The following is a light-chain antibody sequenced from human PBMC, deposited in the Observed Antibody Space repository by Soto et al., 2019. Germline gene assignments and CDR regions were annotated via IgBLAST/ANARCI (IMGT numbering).Light chain of an antibody. J-gene: IGLJ1*01. Sequence: QSALAQPASVSGSPGQSITISCTGTSSDVGGYNYVSWYQQHPGKAPKLMIYEVSNRPSGVSNRFSGSKPGNSASLTISGLQADDEADYYCCSLTTSHTYVFGSGTKVTVL. V-gene: IGLV2-14*01. CDR3: CSLTTSHTYV. CDR2: EVS. CDR1: SSDVGGYNY.